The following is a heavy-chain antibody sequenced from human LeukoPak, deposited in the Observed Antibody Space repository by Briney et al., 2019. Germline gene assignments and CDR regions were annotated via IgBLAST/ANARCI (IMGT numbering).Heavy chain of an antibody. CDR1: GFTLSSYA. D-gene: IGHD2-15*01. CDR2: ISYDGSNK. CDR3: ARADPYCSGGSCSSFAY. Sequence: PGGSLRLSCAASGFTLSSYAMHWVRQAPGKGLEWVAVISYDGSNKYYADFVKGRFTISRDNFKNTLYLQMNSLRAEDTAVYYCARADPYCSGGSCSSFAYWGQGTLVTVSS. V-gene: IGHV3-30-3*01. J-gene: IGHJ4*02.